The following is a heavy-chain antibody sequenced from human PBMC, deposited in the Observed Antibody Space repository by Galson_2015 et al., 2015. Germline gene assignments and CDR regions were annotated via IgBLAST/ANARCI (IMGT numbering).Heavy chain of an antibody. Sequence: SLRLSCAASGFTFSSYAMSWVRQAPGKGLEWVSAISGSGGSTYYADSVKGRFTISRDNSKNTLYLQMNSLRAEDTAVYYCAKKAILGELSDFSNAFDYWGQGTLVTVSS. D-gene: IGHD3-16*02. CDR3: AKKAILGELSDFSNAFDY. J-gene: IGHJ4*02. CDR1: GFTFSSYA. CDR2: ISGSGGST. V-gene: IGHV3-23*01.